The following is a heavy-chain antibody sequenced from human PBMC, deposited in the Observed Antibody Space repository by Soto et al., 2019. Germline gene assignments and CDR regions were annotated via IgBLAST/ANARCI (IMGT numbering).Heavy chain of an antibody. V-gene: IGHV1-69*01. Sequence: QVQLVQSGVEVKKPGSSVRVSCKASGDTFKNSVISWVRQAPGQGLAWMGATIPLFGTTDYAQKFQGRLTINTDESTTTAYMAVSRLTSEDTAVYYCVAELDFGKLAVVWGQGTTVIVSS. CDR3: VAELDFGKLAVV. CDR1: GDTFKNSV. J-gene: IGHJ6*02. D-gene: IGHD1-1*01. CDR2: TIPLFGTT.